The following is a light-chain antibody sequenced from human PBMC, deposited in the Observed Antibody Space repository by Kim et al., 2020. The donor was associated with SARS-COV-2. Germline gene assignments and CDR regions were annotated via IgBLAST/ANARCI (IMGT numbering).Light chain of an antibody. CDR3: QQYYYWRA. J-gene: IGKJ5*01. Sequence: SVSPGASVPLSCRASQNIRTDLAWYQQKPGQVPRVLIYDASTRAAGIPARFSGSGSGTEFTLTIASLQSEDSAVYYCQQYYYWRAFGQGTRLEIK. CDR1: QNIRTD. V-gene: IGKV3-15*01. CDR2: DAS.